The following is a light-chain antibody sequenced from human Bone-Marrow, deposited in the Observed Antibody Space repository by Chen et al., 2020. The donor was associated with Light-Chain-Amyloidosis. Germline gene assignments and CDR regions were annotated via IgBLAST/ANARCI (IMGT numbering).Light chain of an antibody. CDR1: QDISNY. Sequence: DIQMTQSPSSLSASVGDRVTITCPASQDISNYLNWYQQKPGKAPKLLIYDASNLETGVPSRFSGSGSGTDFTFTISSLQPEDIATYYCQQYDNLPPGVTFGPGTKVDIK. J-gene: IGKJ3*01. CDR3: QQYDNLPPGVT. CDR2: DAS. V-gene: IGKV1-33*01.